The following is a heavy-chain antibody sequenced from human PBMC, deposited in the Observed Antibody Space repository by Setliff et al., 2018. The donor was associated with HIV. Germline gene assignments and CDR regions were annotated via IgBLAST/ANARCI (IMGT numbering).Heavy chain of an antibody. CDR3: VREGGGTYRTAFDI. V-gene: IGHV3-48*04. CDR2: LSRTGITI. D-gene: IGHD1-26*01. Sequence: PGGSLRLSCAASGFTFGSHSMNWVRQAPGKGLEWISYLSRTGITIYMTDSLKGRFAISRDHAENSLDLQMNNLRVEDTAVYYCVREGGGTYRTAFDIWGQGTTVTVSS. J-gene: IGHJ3*02. CDR1: GFTFGSHS.